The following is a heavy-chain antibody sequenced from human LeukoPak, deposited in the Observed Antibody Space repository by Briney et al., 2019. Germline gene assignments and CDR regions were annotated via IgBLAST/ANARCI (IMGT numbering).Heavy chain of an antibody. CDR3: ARGGYYDSSGYYYPAAFDI. CDR1: GFTFSSYG. V-gene: IGHV3-30*02. D-gene: IGHD3-22*01. J-gene: IGHJ3*02. Sequence: GSLRLSCAASGFTFSSYGMHWVRQAPGKGLEWVAFIRYDGSGKYYADSVKGRFTISRDNAKNSLYLQMNSLRAEDTAVYYCARGGYYDSSGYYYPAAFDIWGQGTMVTVSS. CDR2: IRYDGSGK.